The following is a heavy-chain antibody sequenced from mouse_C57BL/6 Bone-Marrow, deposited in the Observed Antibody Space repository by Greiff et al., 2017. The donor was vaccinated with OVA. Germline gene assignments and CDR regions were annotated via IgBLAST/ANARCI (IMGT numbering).Heavy chain of an antibody. D-gene: IGHD1-1*01. V-gene: IGHV1-81*01. CDR3: ARSGQFITTVVARWYFDV. J-gene: IGHJ1*03. CDR2: IYPRSGNT. CDR1: GYTFTSYG. Sequence: VKLMESGAELARPGASVKLSCKASGYTFTSYGISWVKQRTGQGLEWIGEIYPRSGNTYYNEKFKGKATLTADKSSSTAYMELRSLTSEDSAVYFCARSGQFITTVVARWYFDVWGTGTTVTVSS.